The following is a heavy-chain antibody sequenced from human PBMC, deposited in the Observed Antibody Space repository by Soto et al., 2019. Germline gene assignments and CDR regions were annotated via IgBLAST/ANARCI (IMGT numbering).Heavy chain of an antibody. J-gene: IGHJ6*02. Sequence: QVQLVQSGAEVKKPGSSVKVSCKASGGTFSSYAISWVRQAPGQGLEWMGGIIPIFGTANYAQKFQGRVTITADESTSTAYMELSSLRSEDTAVYYCARAPIDYDILTGPDYYYGMEVWGQGTTVTVSS. CDR2: IIPIFGTA. D-gene: IGHD3-9*01. V-gene: IGHV1-69*12. CDR1: GGTFSSYA. CDR3: ARAPIDYDILTGPDYYYGMEV.